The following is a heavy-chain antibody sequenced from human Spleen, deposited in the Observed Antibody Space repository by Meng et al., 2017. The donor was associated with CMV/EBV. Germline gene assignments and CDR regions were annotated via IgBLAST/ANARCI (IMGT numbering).Heavy chain of an antibody. CDR2: INPNSGGT. Sequence: ASVKVSCKASGYTFTGYYMHWVRQAPGQGLEWMGWINPNSGGTNYAQKFQGRVTMTRDTSISTAYMELSRLRSDDTAVYYCARVGEITIFGVASGDYFDYWGQGTLVTVSS. V-gene: IGHV1-2*02. J-gene: IGHJ4*02. CDR1: GYTFTGYY. CDR3: ARVGEITIFGVASGDYFDY. D-gene: IGHD3-3*01.